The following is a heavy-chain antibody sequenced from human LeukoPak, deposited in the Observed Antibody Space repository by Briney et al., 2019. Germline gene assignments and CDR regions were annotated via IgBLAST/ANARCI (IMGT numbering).Heavy chain of an antibody. V-gene: IGHV1-8*01. CDR1: GYTFTNYA. J-gene: IGHJ4*02. Sequence: GASVKVSCKASGYTFTNYAINWVRQATGQGLEWMGWMNPNSANTGYAQKFQGRVTMTRNASISTAYMELSSLRSEDTAVYYCARVNCSSTSCRSKFLDYWGQGTLVTVSS. D-gene: IGHD2-2*01. CDR2: MNPNSANT. CDR3: ARVNCSSTSCRSKFLDY.